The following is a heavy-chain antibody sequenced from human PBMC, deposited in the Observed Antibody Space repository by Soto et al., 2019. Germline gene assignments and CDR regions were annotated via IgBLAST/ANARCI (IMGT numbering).Heavy chain of an antibody. CDR3: ARYPGSGSYYDWFDL. D-gene: IGHD3-10*01. CDR2: IYYSGST. V-gene: IGHV4-59*01. Sequence: WETLSLTCTVSGGSISRYYWNWIRQPPGKGLEWIGYIYYSGSTNYNPSLKSRVTISVDTSKNQFSLKLSSVTAADTAVYYCARYPGSGSYYDWFDLWGQGTLVTVSS. J-gene: IGHJ5*02. CDR1: GGSISRYY.